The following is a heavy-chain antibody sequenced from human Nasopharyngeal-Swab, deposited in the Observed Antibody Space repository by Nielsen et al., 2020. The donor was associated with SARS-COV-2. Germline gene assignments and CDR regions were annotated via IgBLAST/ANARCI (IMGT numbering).Heavy chain of an antibody. CDR2: INHSGIT. V-gene: IGHV4-34*01. D-gene: IGHD5-12*01. Sequence: SETLSLTCAVSGGSFSAYSWSWIRQSPGKGLECIGEINHSGITNYNPSLKSRVTISVDTAKNHLSLKVTSVTAADTAVYFCASGRVVYGGYDPRTPRHYLNYWGQGTQVTVSP. CDR1: GGSFSAYS. CDR3: ASGRVVYGGYDPRTPRHYLNY. J-gene: IGHJ4*02.